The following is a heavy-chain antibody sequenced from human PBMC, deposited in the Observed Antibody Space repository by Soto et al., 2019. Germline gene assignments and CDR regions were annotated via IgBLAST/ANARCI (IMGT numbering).Heavy chain of an antibody. V-gene: IGHV1-69*06. CDR3: ARDMTGTKVPYFDY. D-gene: IGHD1-7*01. J-gene: IGHJ4*02. CDR2: IIPIFGTA. CDR1: GGTFSNYA. Sequence: QVQLVQSGAEVKKPGSSVKVSCKASGGTFSNYAISWVRQAPGQGLEWMGGIIPIFGTANYAQKFQGRVTITADKSTSTDYMELSSLRSEDTAVYYCARDMTGTKVPYFDYWGQGTLVTVSS.